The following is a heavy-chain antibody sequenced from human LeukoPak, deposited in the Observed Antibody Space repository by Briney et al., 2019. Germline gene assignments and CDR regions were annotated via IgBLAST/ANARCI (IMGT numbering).Heavy chain of an antibody. CDR3: AKDGGSPHY. Sequence: GGCLRLSWAASGFTVSSYAISWGRQAAGKGLEWVSAISASGGSTYYADSVKGRFTISRDNSKTPLYLQMNSLRAEDTAVYYCAKDGGSPHYWGQGTLVTVSS. J-gene: IGHJ4*02. V-gene: IGHV3-23*01. D-gene: IGHD1-26*01. CDR2: ISASGGST. CDR1: GFTVSSYA.